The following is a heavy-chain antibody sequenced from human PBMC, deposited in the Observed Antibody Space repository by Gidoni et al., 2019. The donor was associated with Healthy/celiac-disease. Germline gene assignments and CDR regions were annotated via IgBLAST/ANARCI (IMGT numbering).Heavy chain of an antibody. J-gene: IGHJ4*02. V-gene: IGHV4-4*02. CDR2: IYHSGST. CDR3: ARRGGYYYDSSGYFPFDY. D-gene: IGHD3-22*01. Sequence: VQLQESGPGLVKPSWTLSLTCAVSGGSIRSSTWWSWVRQPPGKGLEWIGEIYHSGSTNYNPSLKSRVTISVDKSKNQYSLKLSSVTAADTAVYYCARRGGYYYDSSGYFPFDYWGQGTLVTVSS. CDR1: GGSIRSSTW.